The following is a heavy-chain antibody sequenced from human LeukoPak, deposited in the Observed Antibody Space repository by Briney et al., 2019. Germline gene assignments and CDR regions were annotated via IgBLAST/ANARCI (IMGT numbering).Heavy chain of an antibody. D-gene: IGHD3-22*01. V-gene: IGHV3-21*04. CDR3: ARDKRDHLTYYYDSSGYHPLDY. Sequence: GGSLRLSCAASGFTFSSHGVNWVRQAPGKGLEWVSSISSSSSYIYYADSVKGRFTISRDNAKNSLYLQMNSLRAEDTAVYYCARDKRDHLTYYYDSSGYHPLDYWGQGTLVTVSS. CDR2: ISSSSSYI. J-gene: IGHJ4*02. CDR1: GFTFSSHG.